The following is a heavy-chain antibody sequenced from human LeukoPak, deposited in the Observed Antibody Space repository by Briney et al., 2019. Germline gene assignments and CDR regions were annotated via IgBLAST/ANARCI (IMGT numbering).Heavy chain of an antibody. J-gene: IGHJ1*01. CDR3: ASRGSYYFQH. V-gene: IGHV4-31*03. D-gene: IGHD3-10*01. CDR2: KYYSESA. Sequence: SQTLSLTCTVSGGSISGTTHYWSWIRQLPGKGLEWIGFKYYSESAYYNPSLKSRVTISVDTSKKQSSLNLSSVTAADTAVYYCASRGSYYFQHWGQGTLVTVSS. CDR1: GGSISGTTHY.